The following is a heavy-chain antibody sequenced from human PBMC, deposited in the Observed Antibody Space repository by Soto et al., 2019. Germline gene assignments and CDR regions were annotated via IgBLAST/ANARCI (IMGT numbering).Heavy chain of an antibody. V-gene: IGHV1-46*01. CDR3: ARGGYDILTGPND. D-gene: IGHD3-9*01. J-gene: IGHJ4*02. Sequence: ASVQVSCKASGYTFTSYYMHWVRQAPGQGLEWMGIINPSGGSTSYAQKFQGRVTMTRDTSTSTVYMELSSLRSDDTAVYYCARGGYDILTGPNDWGQGTLVTVS. CDR2: INPSGGST. CDR1: GYTFTSYY.